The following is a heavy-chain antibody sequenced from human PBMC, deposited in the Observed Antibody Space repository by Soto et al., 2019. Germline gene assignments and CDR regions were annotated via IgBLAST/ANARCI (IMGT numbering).Heavy chain of an antibody. J-gene: IGHJ4*02. D-gene: IGHD3-3*01. CDR3: AQYNSGFWGGYFDS. Sequence: SETLSLTCTVSDGSISTYYWSWIRQPAGKELEWIGHVFTSGTTNYTPSLKSRVSMSLDTAKNQFSLKLRSVTAADTAVYYCAQYNSGFWGGYFDSGGQGKLVTVSS. CDR2: VFTSGTT. V-gene: IGHV4-4*07. CDR1: DGSISTYY.